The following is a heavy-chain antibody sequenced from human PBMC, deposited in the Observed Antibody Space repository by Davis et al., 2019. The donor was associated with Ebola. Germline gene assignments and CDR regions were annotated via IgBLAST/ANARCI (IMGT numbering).Heavy chain of an antibody. CDR1: GGSISSGGYP. CDR3: ARDTNPYGMDV. D-gene: IGHD2-2*01. CDR2: IYHSGST. V-gene: IGHV4-30-2*01. J-gene: IGHJ6*02. Sequence: SETLSLTCAVSGGSISSGGYPWSWIRQPPGKGLEWIGYIYHSGSTYYNPSLKSRVTISVDRSKNQFSLKLSSVTAADTAVYYCARDTNPYGMDVWGQGTTVTVSS.